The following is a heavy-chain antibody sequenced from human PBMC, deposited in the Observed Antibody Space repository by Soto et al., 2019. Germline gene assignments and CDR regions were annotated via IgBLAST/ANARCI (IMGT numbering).Heavy chain of an antibody. CDR1: GFILRSHG. CDR2: SSFDGTKT. J-gene: IGHJ6*02. D-gene: IGHD5-12*01. CDR3: AKARGYDYKNGLGV. Sequence: QEHLVESGGGVVQPGESLRLSCAASGFILRSHGMHWVRQAPGKGLEWVAVSSFDGTKTYYADSVKGRFTISRDTPNNTLHLQMTSLRVEDTAIYYCAKARGYDYKNGLGVWGQGNKVSVSS. V-gene: IGHV3-30*18.